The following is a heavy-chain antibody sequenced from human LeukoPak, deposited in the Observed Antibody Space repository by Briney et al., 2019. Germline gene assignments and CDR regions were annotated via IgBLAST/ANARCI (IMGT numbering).Heavy chain of an antibody. D-gene: IGHD5-18*01. Sequence: GGSLRLSCAASGFSFSSHAMNWVRQVPGKGLQWVSTIDASGVNTYYGNSVEGRFTISRDNSKNTLYLQMNSLRAEDTAVYYCAKDQGGYTYGSFDYWGQGTLVTVSS. J-gene: IGHJ4*02. CDR3: AKDQGGYTYGSFDY. CDR2: IDASGVNT. V-gene: IGHV3-23*01. CDR1: GFSFSSHA.